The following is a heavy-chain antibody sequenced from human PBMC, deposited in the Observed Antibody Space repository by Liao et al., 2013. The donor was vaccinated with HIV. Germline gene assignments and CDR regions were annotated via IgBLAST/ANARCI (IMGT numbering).Heavy chain of an antibody. Sequence: QVQLQQWGAGLLKPSQTLSLTCAVYGGSFSGYYWSWIRQPPGKGLEWIGYIYDSGSTHYNPSLKSRVTISVDASKNQVSLRLDSVTAADTAVYYCARGRTVATTPLAYWGQGTLVTVSS. D-gene: IGHD5-12*01. V-gene: IGHV4-34*11. CDR3: ARGRTVATTPLAY. J-gene: IGHJ4*02. CDR1: GGSFSGYY. CDR2: IYDSGST.